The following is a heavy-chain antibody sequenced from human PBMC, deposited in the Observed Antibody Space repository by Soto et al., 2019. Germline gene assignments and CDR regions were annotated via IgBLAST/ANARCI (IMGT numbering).Heavy chain of an antibody. CDR2: VSAYNVDT. CDR1: GYTFTSYG. CDR3: ADGLT. Sequence: QAPLVQSGAEVKKPGASVKVSCKASGYTFTSYGINWVRQAPGQGLEWLGWVSAYNVDTNYEQKVQGRVTMTTGLSTNTAYMELRSLRYDDTAVYYCADGLTWGQGTLVTVSS. D-gene: IGHD2-8*01. J-gene: IGHJ3*01. V-gene: IGHV1-18*01.